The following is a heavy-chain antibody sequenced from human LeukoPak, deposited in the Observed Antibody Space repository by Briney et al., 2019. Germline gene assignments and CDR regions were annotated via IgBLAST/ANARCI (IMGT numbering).Heavy chain of an antibody. Sequence: ASVKVSCKASGYTFTSYGISWVRQAPGQGLEWMGWISAYNGNTNYAQKLQGRVTMTTDTSTSTAYMELRSLRSDDTAVYYCARERGSGWYIPERMDVWAKGPRSPSP. J-gene: IGHJ6*03. CDR3: ARERGSGWYIPERMDV. CDR1: GYTFTSYG. D-gene: IGHD6-19*01. CDR2: ISAYNGNT. V-gene: IGHV1-18*01.